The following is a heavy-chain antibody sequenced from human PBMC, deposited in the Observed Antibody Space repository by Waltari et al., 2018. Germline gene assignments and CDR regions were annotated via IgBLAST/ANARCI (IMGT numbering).Heavy chain of an antibody. Sequence: HLAESGGGLVKPGGSLRLTCTASGFGFSDSDMNWGRQAPGRGLEWVSSIGGGSRTYTFYADSVKGRFTISRDNAKNSLYLQMNSLRAGDSAVYYCTRDLYGSGGDWFDPWGQGTLVSVSS. CDR3: TRDLYGSGGDWFDP. CDR1: GFGFSDSD. D-gene: IGHD3-10*01. J-gene: IGHJ5*02. V-gene: IGHV3-21*03. CDR2: IGGGSRTYT.